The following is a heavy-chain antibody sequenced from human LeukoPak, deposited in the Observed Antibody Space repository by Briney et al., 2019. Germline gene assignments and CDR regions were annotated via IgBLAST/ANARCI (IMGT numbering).Heavy chain of an antibody. CDR3: ASTGTGGRFDY. V-gene: IGHV5-51*01. J-gene: IGHJ4*02. Sequence: GESLQISCNCSGYSCTSYWIGWVRQMPGKGLEWMGIIYPGDSDTRYSPSVQGQVTISADKSISTAYLQWSSLKASDTAMYYCASTGTGGRFDYWGQGTLVTVSS. D-gene: IGHD2-8*02. CDR2: IYPGDSDT. CDR1: GYSCTSYW.